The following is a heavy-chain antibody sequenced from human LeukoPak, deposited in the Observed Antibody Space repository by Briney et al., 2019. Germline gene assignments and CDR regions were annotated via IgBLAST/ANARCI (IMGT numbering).Heavy chain of an antibody. CDR3: ARDLGGYGDSDYYYGMDV. D-gene: IGHD4-17*01. V-gene: IGHV3-53*01. CDR1: GFTFYNYW. Sequence: PGGSLRLSCAASGFTFYNYWMSWVRQAPGKGLEWVSVIYSGGSTYYADSVKGRFTISRDNSKNTLYLQMNSLRAEDTAVYYCARDLGGYGDSDYYYGMDVWGQGTTVTVSS. CDR2: IYSGGST. J-gene: IGHJ6*02.